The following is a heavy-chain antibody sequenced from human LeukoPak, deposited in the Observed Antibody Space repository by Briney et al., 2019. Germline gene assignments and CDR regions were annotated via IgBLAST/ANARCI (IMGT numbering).Heavy chain of an antibody. Sequence: GGSLRLSCTVSGFTVSSNSMSWVRQAPGKGLEWVSAISGSGGSTYYADSVKGRFTISRDNSKNTLYLQMNSLRAEDTAVYYCAKARGISRLPIDYWGQGTLVTVSS. CDR1: GFTVSSNS. CDR2: ISGSGGST. CDR3: AKARGISRLPIDY. D-gene: IGHD1-26*01. V-gene: IGHV3-23*01. J-gene: IGHJ4*02.